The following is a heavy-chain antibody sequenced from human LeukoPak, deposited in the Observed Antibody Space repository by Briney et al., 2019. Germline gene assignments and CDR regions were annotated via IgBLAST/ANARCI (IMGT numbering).Heavy chain of an antibody. CDR1: GGTFSSYA. D-gene: IGHD3-10*01. J-gene: IGHJ4*02. CDR3: ARDLVRGPTGY. Sequence: ASVKVSCKASGGTFSSYAISWVRQATGQGLEWMGWMNPNSGNTGYAQKFQGRVTMTRNTSINTAYMELSSLRSEDTAVYYCARDLVRGPTGYWGQGTLVTVSS. V-gene: IGHV1-8*02. CDR2: MNPNSGNT.